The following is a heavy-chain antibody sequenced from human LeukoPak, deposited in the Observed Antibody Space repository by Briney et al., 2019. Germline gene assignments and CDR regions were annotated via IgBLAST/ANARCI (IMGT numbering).Heavy chain of an antibody. CDR3: ASHFGKESDC. CDR2: IYYSGST. V-gene: IGHV4-31*03. CDR1: GGSISSGGYY. D-gene: IGHD3-16*01. Sequence: SQTLSLTCTVSGGSISSGGYYWSRIRQHPGKGLEWIGYIYYSGSTYYNPSLKSRVTISVDTSKNQFSLKLSSVTAADTAVYYCASHFGKESDCWGQGTLVTVSS. J-gene: IGHJ4*02.